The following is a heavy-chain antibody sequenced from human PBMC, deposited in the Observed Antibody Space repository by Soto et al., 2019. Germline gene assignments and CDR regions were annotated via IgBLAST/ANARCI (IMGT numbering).Heavy chain of an antibody. CDR3: VKGEYYYDSSGYYPFDY. CDR1: GFTFSIYA. CDR2: ISTNGGST. Sequence: GGSLRLSCSASGFTFSIYAMHWVRQAPGKGLECVSSISTNGGSTDYADSVKGRFTISRDNSKNTVYLQMSSLRVEDTAVYYCVKGEYYYDSSGYYPFDYWGQGTLVTVSS. J-gene: IGHJ4*02. D-gene: IGHD3-22*01. V-gene: IGHV3-64D*06.